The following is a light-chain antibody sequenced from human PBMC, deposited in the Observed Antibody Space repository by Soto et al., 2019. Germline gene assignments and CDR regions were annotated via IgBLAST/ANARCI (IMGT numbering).Light chain of an antibody. CDR1: SSDVGGYNY. V-gene: IGLV2-11*01. Sequence: QSALTQPRSVSGSPGQSVTISCTGTSSDVGGYNYVSWYQQHPGKAPKLMIYDVSKRPSGVPDRFSGSKSGNTASLTISVLQAEDEADYYCCSYAGSYTFDVFGTGTKLTVL. CDR2: DVS. J-gene: IGLJ1*01. CDR3: CSYAGSYTFDV.